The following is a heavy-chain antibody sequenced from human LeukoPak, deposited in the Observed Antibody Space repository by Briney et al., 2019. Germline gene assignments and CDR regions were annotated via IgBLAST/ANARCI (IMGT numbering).Heavy chain of an antibody. CDR3: TRERIAVAAPHDAFDR. J-gene: IGHJ3*02. CDR1: GFTFGDYA. CDR2: IRSKAYGGTT. V-gene: IGHV3-49*03. D-gene: IGHD6-19*01. Sequence: GGSLRLSCTASGFTFGDYAMSWFRQAPGKGLEWVGFIRSKAYGGTTEYAASVKGRFTISRDDSKSIAYLQMNSLKTEDTAVYYCTRERIAVAAPHDAFDRWVQGTMVTVCS.